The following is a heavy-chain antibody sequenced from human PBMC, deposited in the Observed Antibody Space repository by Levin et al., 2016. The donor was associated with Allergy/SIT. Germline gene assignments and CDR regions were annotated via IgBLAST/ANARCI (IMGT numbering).Heavy chain of an antibody. CDR3: VKGYAAGWYQDAFHV. J-gene: IGHJ3*01. D-gene: IGHD6-19*01. V-gene: IGHV3-23*01. Sequence: GESLKISCAASGFTFSSYAMTWVRQAPGKGLEWVSLLSDTGASTYLADAVKGRFIISRDGATNSLYLQMRSVRREDTALYHCVKGYAAGWYQDAFHVWGQGTMVTVSS. CDR2: LSDTGAST. CDR1: GFTFSSYA.